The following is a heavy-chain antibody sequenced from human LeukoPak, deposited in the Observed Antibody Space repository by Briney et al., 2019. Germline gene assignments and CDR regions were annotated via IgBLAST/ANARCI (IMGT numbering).Heavy chain of an antibody. J-gene: IGHJ3*02. CDR2: ISYDGSNK. Sequence: PGTSLRLSCAASGFTFSSYGIHWVRQAPGKGLEWVAGISYDGSNKYYADSVKGRFTISRDNSKNTVYLQMNSLRAEDTAVYYCARDRGDIFRNAFDIWGQGTMVTVSS. D-gene: IGHD3-10*01. CDR1: GFTFSSYG. V-gene: IGHV3-30*03. CDR3: ARDRGDIFRNAFDI.